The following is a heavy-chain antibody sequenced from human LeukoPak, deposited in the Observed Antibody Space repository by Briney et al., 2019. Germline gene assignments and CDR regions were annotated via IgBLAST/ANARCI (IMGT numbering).Heavy chain of an antibody. Sequence: PGGSLRLSCAASGFTFSSYGMHWVRQAPGKGLEWVAVISYDGSNKYYADSVKGRFTISRDNSKNTLYLQMNSLRAEDTAVYYCAKDRDSSGYYYFDYWGQGTLVTVSS. CDR1: GFTFSSYG. J-gene: IGHJ4*02. V-gene: IGHV3-30*18. D-gene: IGHD3-22*01. CDR2: ISYDGSNK. CDR3: AKDRDSSGYYYFDY.